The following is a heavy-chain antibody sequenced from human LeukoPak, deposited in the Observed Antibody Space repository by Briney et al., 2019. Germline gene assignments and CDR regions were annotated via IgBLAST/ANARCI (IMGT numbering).Heavy chain of an antibody. D-gene: IGHD2-15*01. CDR3: WVVAASYGMDV. V-gene: IGHV3-21*01. CDR1: GFTFSSYS. Sequence: GGSLRLSCAASGFTFSSYSMNWVRQAPGKGLEWVSSISSSSSYIYYADSVKDRFTISRDNAENSLYLQMNSLRAEDTAVYYCWVVAASYGMDVWGKGTTVTVSS. CDR2: ISSSSSYI. J-gene: IGHJ6*04.